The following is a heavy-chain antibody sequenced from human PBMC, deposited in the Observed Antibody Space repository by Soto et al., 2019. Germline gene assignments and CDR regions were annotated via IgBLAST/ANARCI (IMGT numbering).Heavy chain of an antibody. CDR1: GGSFSGYY. D-gene: IGHD6-19*01. CDR2: INHSGST. Sequence: ETLSLTCVVYGGSFSGYYWSWIRQPPGKGLEWIGEINHSGSTNYNPSLKSRVTISVDTSKNQFSLKLSSVTAADTAVYYCARGGRKVAQWPQGNWFDPWGQGTLVTVSS. CDR3: ARGGRKVAQWPQGNWFDP. J-gene: IGHJ5*02. V-gene: IGHV4-34*01.